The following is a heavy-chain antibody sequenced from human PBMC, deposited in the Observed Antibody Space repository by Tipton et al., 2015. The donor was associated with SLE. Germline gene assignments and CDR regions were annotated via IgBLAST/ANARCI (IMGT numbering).Heavy chain of an antibody. J-gene: IGHJ4*02. D-gene: IGHD6-19*01. CDR1: GFTFSSYS. Sequence: SLRLSCAASGFTFSSYSMNWVRQAPGKGLEWVSSISSSSSYIHYADSVKGRFTISRDNAKNSLYLQMNSLRAEDTAVYYCARDGRYSSGWYDYWGQGTLVTVSS. CDR2: ISSSSSYI. CDR3: ARDGRYSSGWYDY. V-gene: IGHV3-21*01.